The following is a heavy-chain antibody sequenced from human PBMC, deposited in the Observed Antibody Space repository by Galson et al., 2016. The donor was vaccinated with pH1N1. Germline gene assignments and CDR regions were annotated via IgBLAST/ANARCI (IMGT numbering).Heavy chain of an antibody. Sequence: PALVKPTQTLTLTCTFSGFSLSTSGMCVSWVRQPPGKALEWLALIDWGDEKYYSTSLKTRLTISKDTSKNQVVLTMTNMGPVDTATYYCARFTYGDYTTYFDYWGQGTLVAVSS. J-gene: IGHJ4*02. D-gene: IGHD4-17*01. CDR3: ARFTYGDYTTYFDY. CDR1: GFSLSTSGMC. V-gene: IGHV2-70*20. CDR2: IDWGDEK.